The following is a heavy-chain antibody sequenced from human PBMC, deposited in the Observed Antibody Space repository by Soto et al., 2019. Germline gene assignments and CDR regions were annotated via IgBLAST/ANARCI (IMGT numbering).Heavy chain of an antibody. D-gene: IGHD6-13*01. CDR2: ISGSGGST. CDR1: GFTFSSYA. Sequence: EVQLLESGGGLVQPGGSLRLSCAASGFTFSSYAMSWVRQAPGKGLAWVSAISGSGGSTYYADSVKGRFTISRDNSKNTLYRQMNSLRAEDTAVYYCAKLFDASSWHCGGPDYWGQGTLVTVSS. J-gene: IGHJ4*02. CDR3: AKLFDASSWHCGGPDY. V-gene: IGHV3-23*01.